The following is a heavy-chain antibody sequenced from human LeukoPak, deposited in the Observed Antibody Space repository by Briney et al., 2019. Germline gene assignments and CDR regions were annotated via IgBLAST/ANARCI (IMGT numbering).Heavy chain of an antibody. CDR3: ARDPPTYYYDSSGYYYDY. V-gene: IGHV4-4*07. Sequence: SETLSLTCTVSGGSISSYYWSWIRPPAGKGLEWIGRIYTSGSTNYNPSLKSRVTMSVDTSKNQFSLKLSSVTAADTAVYYCARDPPTYYYDSSGYYYDYWGQGTLVTVSS. J-gene: IGHJ4*02. D-gene: IGHD3-22*01. CDR1: GGSISSYY. CDR2: IYTSGST.